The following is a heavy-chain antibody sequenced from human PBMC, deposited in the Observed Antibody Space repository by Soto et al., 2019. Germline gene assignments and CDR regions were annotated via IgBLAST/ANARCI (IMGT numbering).Heavy chain of an antibody. Sequence: PGWSLRLSCAASGFTFSSYAMSWVRQAPGKGLEWVSAISGSGGSTYYADSVKGRFTTSRDNSKNTLYLQMNSLRAEDTAVYYYAKDMSRGFGVVTRDAFDIWGQWTMVTVS. D-gene: IGHD3-3*01. CDR2: ISGSGGST. CDR3: AKDMSRGFGVVTRDAFDI. CDR1: GFTFSSYA. V-gene: IGHV3-23*01. J-gene: IGHJ3*02.